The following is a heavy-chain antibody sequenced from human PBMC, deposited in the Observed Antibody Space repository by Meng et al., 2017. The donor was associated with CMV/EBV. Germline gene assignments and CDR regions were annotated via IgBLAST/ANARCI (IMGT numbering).Heavy chain of an antibody. CDR2: IYYSGST. J-gene: IGHJ5*02. Sequence: RRQLQGSGPGLVKPSETLSLTCTVSGGHISSSSYYWGWIRQPPGKGLEWIGSIYYSGSTYYNPSLKSRVTISVDTSKNQFSLKLSSVTAADTAVYYCARAIVLMVYAENWFDPWGQGTLVTVSS. CDR1: GGHISSSSYY. V-gene: IGHV4-39*06. CDR3: ARAIVLMVYAENWFDP. D-gene: IGHD2-8*01.